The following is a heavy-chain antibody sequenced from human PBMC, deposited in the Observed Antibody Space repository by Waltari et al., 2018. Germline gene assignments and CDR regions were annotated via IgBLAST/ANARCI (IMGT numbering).Heavy chain of an antibody. CDR2: MFSGDRT. CDR1: GFSVTDNY. CDR3: ARGGTVDSSWYDH. J-gene: IGHJ5*02. D-gene: IGHD4-4*01. V-gene: IGHV3-53*02. Sequence: EVQLVETGGGLLQPGGSLKLSCAASGFSVTDNYMSWFRQAPGKGLEWVSVMFSGDRTYYADAVKGRFIISRDKSTNTLYLQMNSLTVEDTALYYCARGGTVDSSWYDHWGQGTLVRVSS.